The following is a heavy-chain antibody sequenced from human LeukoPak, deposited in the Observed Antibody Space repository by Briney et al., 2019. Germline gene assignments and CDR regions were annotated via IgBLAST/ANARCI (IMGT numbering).Heavy chain of an antibody. Sequence: SETLSLTCTVSGGSISSYYWRWIRQPPGKGLEWIGYIYYSGSTNYNPSLKSRVTISVDTSKNQFSLKLSSVTAADTAVYYCARDFKGSGWSQDSGDGFDPWGQGTLVTVSS. CDR1: GGSISSYY. D-gene: IGHD6-19*01. CDR2: IYYSGST. CDR3: ARDFKGSGWSQDSGDGFDP. V-gene: IGHV4-59*01. J-gene: IGHJ5*02.